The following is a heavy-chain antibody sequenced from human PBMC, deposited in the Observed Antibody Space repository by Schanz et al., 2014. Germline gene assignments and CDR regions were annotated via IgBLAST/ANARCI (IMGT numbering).Heavy chain of an antibody. J-gene: IGHJ4*02. CDR1: GGTFSTYP. CDR2: IIPIHGIV. V-gene: IGHV1-69*02. CDR3: ARGRTFDY. Sequence: QVQLVQSGAEVKKPGSSMKVSCKASGGTFSTYPINWLRQAPGQGLEWMGRIIPIHGIVNYAQRFQDRVRITADKSTSTAYMELRSLRSDDTAVYYCARGRTFDYWGQGTLVTVSS.